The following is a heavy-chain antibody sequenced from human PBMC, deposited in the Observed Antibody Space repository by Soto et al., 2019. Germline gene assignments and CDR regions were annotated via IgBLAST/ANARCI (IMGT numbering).Heavy chain of an antibody. CDR2: IIPIFGTA. J-gene: IGHJ5*02. CDR1: GGTFDSYV. Sequence: GASVKVSCKASGGTFDSYVISWLRQAPGQGLEWMGGIIPIFGTANYAQKFQGRVTITADESTSTAYMELSSLRSEDTAVYYCASAIVLLRWGPHDPWGKGTLVTVSS. V-gene: IGHV1-69*13. D-gene: IGHD3-10*01. CDR3: ASAIVLLRWGPHDP.